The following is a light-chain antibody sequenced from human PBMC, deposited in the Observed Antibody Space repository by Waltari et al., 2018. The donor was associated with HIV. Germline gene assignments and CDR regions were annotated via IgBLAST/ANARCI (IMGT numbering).Light chain of an antibody. V-gene: IGKV1-9*01. CDR1: QGIRSY. J-gene: IGKJ3*01. Sequence: DILLTQSPPFLAASVGDRVTISCRASQGIRSYLAWFQQTPGRAPKLLISGATTLQSGVPSRFSGSGSGTQFTLTINSLQPEDFATYYCQQHNTNPLTFGPGT. CDR2: GAT. CDR3: QQHNTNPLT.